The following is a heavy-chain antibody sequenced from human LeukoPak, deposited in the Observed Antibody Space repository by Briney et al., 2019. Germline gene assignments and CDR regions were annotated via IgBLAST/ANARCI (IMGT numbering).Heavy chain of an antibody. V-gene: IGHV4-34*01. D-gene: IGHD6-13*01. CDR2: INHSVST. J-gene: IGHJ6*02. CDR3: ARAGKYSSSWYRSAYYYYGMDV. Sequence: PSETLSLTCAVYGGSFSGYYWSWIRQPPGKGLEWIGEINHSVSTNYNPSLKSRVTISVDTSKNQFSLKLSSVTAADTAVYYCARAGKYSSSWYRSAYYYYGMDVWGQGTTVTVSS. CDR1: GGSFSGYY.